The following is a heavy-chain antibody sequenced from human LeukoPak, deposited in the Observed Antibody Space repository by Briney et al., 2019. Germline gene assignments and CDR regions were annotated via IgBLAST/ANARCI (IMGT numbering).Heavy chain of an antibody. CDR2: IWSDGTNR. CDR3: AKDAKRGFDYSNSLDK. D-gene: IGHD4-11*01. Sequence: PGGSLRLSCATSGCTFSCYGMHWVRQAPGKGLEWVAVIWSDGTNRYYGDPVKGRFTISRDNFQRTVYLQMDSLRAEDTAVYYCAKDAKRGFDYSNSLDKWGQGTLVTVSS. V-gene: IGHV3-33*06. CDR1: GCTFSCYG. J-gene: IGHJ4*02.